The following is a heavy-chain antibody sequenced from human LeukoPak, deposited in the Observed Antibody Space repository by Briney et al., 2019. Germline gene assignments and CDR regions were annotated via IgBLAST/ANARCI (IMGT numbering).Heavy chain of an antibody. CDR2: ISYDGSNK. Sequence: GGSLRLSCAASGFTFSSYAMHWVRQAPGKGLEWVAVISYDGSNKYYADSVKGRFTISRDNSKNTLYLQMNGLRAEDTAVYYCARDPAWWELGYWGQGTLVTVSS. V-gene: IGHV3-30-3*01. CDR1: GFTFSSYA. J-gene: IGHJ4*02. D-gene: IGHD1-26*01. CDR3: ARDPAWWELGY.